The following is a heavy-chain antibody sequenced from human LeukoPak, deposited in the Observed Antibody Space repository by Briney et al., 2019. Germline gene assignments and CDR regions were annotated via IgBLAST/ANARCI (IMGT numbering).Heavy chain of an antibody. J-gene: IGHJ4*02. D-gene: IGHD3-10*01. CDR3: AKTGSVRGSY. V-gene: IGHV3-21*04. Sequence: GGSLRLSCVASGFTFKSHSMNWVRQAPGKGLEWVSSINSQSNYIFYSDSVKGRFTISRGNSKNTLYLQMNSLRAKDTAVYYCAKTGSVRGSYWGQGTLVTVSS. CDR1: GFTFKSHS. CDR2: INSQSNYI.